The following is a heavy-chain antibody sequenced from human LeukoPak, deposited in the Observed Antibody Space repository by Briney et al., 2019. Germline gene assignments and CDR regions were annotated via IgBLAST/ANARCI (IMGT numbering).Heavy chain of an antibody. V-gene: IGHV3-30*04. J-gene: IGHJ4*02. CDR1: GFTFSSYA. CDR3: ARGGGPGSSGDFDY. CDR2: ISYDGSNK. Sequence: GGSLRLSCAASGFTFSSYAMSWVRQAPGKGLEWVAVISYDGSNKYYADSVKGRFTISRDNSKNTLYLQMNSLRAEDTAVYYCARGGGPGSSGDFDYWGQGTLVTVSS. D-gene: IGHD3-10*01.